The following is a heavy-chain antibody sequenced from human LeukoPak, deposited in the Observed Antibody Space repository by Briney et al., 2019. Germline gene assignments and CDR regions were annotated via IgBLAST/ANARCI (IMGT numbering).Heavy chain of an antibody. CDR1: GGSISSSGYY. V-gene: IGHV4-39*01. CDR2: IYYSGTT. D-gene: IGHD1-26*01. Sequence: PSETLSLTCTVSGGSISSSGYYWGWIRQPPGKGLEWIGSIYYSGTTYYNPSLKSRVTISVDTSKSQFSLKLSSVTAADTAIYYCARPTVGATRGLDYWGQGILVTVSS. J-gene: IGHJ4*02. CDR3: ARPTVGATRGLDY.